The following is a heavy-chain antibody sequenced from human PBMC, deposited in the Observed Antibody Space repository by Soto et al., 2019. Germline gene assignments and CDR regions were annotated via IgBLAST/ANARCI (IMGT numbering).Heavy chain of an antibody. CDR2: IDWDDDK. V-gene: IGHV2-70*01. J-gene: IGHJ4*02. CDR3: ARLTNYGDHPYFDY. CDR1: GFSLSTSGMC. Sequence: SGPTLVNPTQTLTLTCTFSGFSLSTSGMCVSWIRQPPGKALEWLALIDWDDDKYYSTSLKTRLTISKDTSKNQVVLTMTNMDPVDTATYYCARLTNYGDHPYFDYWGQGTLVTVSS. D-gene: IGHD4-17*01.